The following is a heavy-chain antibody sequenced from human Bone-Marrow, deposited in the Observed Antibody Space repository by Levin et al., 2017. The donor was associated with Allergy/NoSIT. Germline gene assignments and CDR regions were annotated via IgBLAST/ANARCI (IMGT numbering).Heavy chain of an antibody. V-gene: IGHV3-23*01. CDR3: AKEYYFDSSGSLFDY. CDR2: LSGSGDST. D-gene: IGHD3-22*01. Sequence: PGGSLRLSCAGSGFTFSSYAMSWVRQAPGKGLEWVSSLSGSGDSTYYADSVKGRFTISRDNSKNTLYLQMDSLRVEDTAVYYCAKEYYFDSSGSLFDYWAQGTLVTVSS. CDR1: GFTFSSYA. J-gene: IGHJ4*02.